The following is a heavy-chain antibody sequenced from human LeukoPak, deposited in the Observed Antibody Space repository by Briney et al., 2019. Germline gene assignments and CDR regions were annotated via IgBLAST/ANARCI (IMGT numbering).Heavy chain of an antibody. Sequence: GGSLRVSCAASGFTFSSYGMHWVRQAPGNGLEWVAVISYDGSNKYYADSVKGRSTISRDNSKNTLYLQMNSLRAEDTAVYYCAKDPGYSSSFPDYWGQGTLVTVSS. CDR1: GFTFSSYG. CDR2: ISYDGSNK. V-gene: IGHV3-30*18. CDR3: AKDPGYSSSFPDY. D-gene: IGHD6-13*01. J-gene: IGHJ4*02.